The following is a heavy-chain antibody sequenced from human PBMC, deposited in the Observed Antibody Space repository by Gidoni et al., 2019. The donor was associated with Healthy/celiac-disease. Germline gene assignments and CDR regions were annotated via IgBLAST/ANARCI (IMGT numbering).Heavy chain of an antibody. CDR1: GFTFSSYA. V-gene: IGHV3-23*01. Sequence: EVQLLESGGGLVQPGGSLRLSCAASGFTFSSYAMSWVRQAPGKGLEWVSAISGSGGSTYYADSVKGRFTIFRDNSKNTLYLQMNSLRAEDTAVYYCAAGARSGFYYFDYWGQGTLVTVSS. D-gene: IGHD6-19*01. J-gene: IGHJ4*02. CDR2: ISGSGGST. CDR3: AAGARSGFYYFDY.